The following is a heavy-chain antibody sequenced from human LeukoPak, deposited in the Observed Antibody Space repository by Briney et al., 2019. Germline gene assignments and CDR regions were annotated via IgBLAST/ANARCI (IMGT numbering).Heavy chain of an antibody. Sequence: GGSLRLSCAASGFTVSSYGMHWVRQAPGKGLEWVAVISYDGSNKYYADSVKGRFTISRDNSKNTLYLQMNSLRAEDTAVYYCAKDFSGPLDYWGQGTLVTVSS. CDR1: GFTVSSYG. CDR3: AKDFSGPLDY. J-gene: IGHJ4*02. D-gene: IGHD3-10*01. V-gene: IGHV3-30*18. CDR2: ISYDGSNK.